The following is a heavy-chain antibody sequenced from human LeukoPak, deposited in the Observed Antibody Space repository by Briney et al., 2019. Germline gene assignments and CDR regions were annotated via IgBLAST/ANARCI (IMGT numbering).Heavy chain of an antibody. J-gene: IGHJ4*02. V-gene: IGHV3-21*01. CDR3: ARDYKYAFDN. CDR1: GFTFSSYS. D-gene: IGHD5-24*01. CDR2: ISSSSSYI. Sequence: GGSLRLFCAASGFTFSSYSMNWARQAPGKGLEWVSYISSSSSYIYYADSVKGRFTISRDNDKNSLYLQMNSLRVEDTAVYYCARDYKYAFDNWGQGTLVTVSS.